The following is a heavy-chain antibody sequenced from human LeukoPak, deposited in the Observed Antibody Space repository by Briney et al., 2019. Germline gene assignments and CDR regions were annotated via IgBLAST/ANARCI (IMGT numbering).Heavy chain of an antibody. V-gene: IGHV3-21*01. CDR1: GFTFSSYA. CDR2: ISRSTIDT. J-gene: IGHJ6*02. CDR3: ARVPYCSSSSCYPLTSWYYGMDV. Sequence: PGGSLRLSCAASGFTFSSYAMSWVRQAPGKGLEWVSSISRSTIDTYYGDSVKGRFTISRDNAKNSLYLQMNSLRAEDTAVYYCARVPYCSSSSCYPLTSWYYGMDVWGPGTTVIVSS. D-gene: IGHD2-2*01.